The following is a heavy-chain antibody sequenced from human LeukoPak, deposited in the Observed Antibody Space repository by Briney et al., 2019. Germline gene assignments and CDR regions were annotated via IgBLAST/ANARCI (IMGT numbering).Heavy chain of an antibody. CDR3: ARVISWNNEVGVADY. J-gene: IGHJ4*02. V-gene: IGHV4-39*07. CDR1: GGSISSSSYY. Sequence: SETLSLTCIVSGGSISSSSYYWGWIRQPPGKGLEWIGTINYSGTTYNNPSLKSRVTISMDTSKNQLSLMLSSVTAADTAVYYCARVISWNNEVGVADYWGQGTLVTVSS. D-gene: IGHD1/OR15-1a*01. CDR2: INYSGTT.